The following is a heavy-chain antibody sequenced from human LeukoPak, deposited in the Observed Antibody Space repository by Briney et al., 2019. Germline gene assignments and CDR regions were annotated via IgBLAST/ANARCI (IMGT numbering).Heavy chain of an antibody. D-gene: IGHD1-14*01. CDR3: ARDPERGLQPILDY. CDR2: INTYTGNP. Sequence: GASVKVSCKASGYTFTSNAINWVRQAPGQGLEWMGWINTYTGNPTYAQGFTGRFVFSLDTSVSTAYLQISSLKAEDTAVYFCARDPERGLQPILDYWGQGALVTVSS. J-gene: IGHJ4*02. CDR1: GYTFTSNA. V-gene: IGHV7-4-1*02.